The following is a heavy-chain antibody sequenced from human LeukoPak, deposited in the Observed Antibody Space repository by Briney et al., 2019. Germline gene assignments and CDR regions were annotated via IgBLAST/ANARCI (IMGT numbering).Heavy chain of an antibody. D-gene: IGHD3-10*01. CDR2: IKQDGSEK. CDR3: ARVGPSYGSGSLYY. V-gene: IGHV3-7*01. J-gene: IGHJ4*02. CDR1: GFTFSSYW. Sequence: GGSLRLSCAASGFTFSSYWMSWVRQAPGKGLEWVANIKQDGSEKYYVDSVKGRFTISRDNAKNSLYLQMNSLRAEDTAVYYCARVGPSYGSGSLYYWGQGTLVTVSS.